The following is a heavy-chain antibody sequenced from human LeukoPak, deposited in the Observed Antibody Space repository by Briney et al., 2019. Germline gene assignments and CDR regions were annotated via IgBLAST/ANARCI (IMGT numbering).Heavy chain of an antibody. Sequence: SETLSLTCTVSGGSISSGSYYWSWIRQPAGKGLEWIGRIYTSGSTNYNPSLKSRVTISVDTSKNQFSLKLSSVTAAVTAVYYCARSAPIDYSNVYFDYWGQGTLVTVSS. CDR1: GGSISSGSYY. V-gene: IGHV4-61*02. CDR2: IYTSGST. J-gene: IGHJ4*02. CDR3: ARSAPIDYSNVYFDY. D-gene: IGHD4-11*01.